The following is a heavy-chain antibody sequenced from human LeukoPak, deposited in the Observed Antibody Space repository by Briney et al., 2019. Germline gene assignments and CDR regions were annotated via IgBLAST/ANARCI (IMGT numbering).Heavy chain of an antibody. J-gene: IGHJ3*02. D-gene: IGHD3-22*01. CDR2: IRDRGSST. CDR3: AKDHPYYYDSSGFGDAFDS. V-gene: IGHV3-23*01. Sequence: GGSLRLSCAASGFTSSNYGMSWVRQAAGNGLEWVSHIRDRGSSTYYADSVKGRFTVSRDNSRNTLYLQMSSLRAEDTAVYYCAKDHPYYYDSSGFGDAFDSWGQGTMVTVSS. CDR1: GFTSSNYG.